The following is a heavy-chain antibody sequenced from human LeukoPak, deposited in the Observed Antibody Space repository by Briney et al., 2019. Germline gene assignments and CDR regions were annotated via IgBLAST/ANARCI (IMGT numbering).Heavy chain of an antibody. CDR1: GFTFSNYS. J-gene: IGHJ4*02. CDR3: AGTFDY. V-gene: IGHV3-21*01. Sequence: GGSLRLSCAASGFTFSNYSMNWVRQAPGKGPELVSSISSSSSYRYYPDSVKGRFTISRDNAKNSLYLQMNSLRAEDTAVYYCAGTFDYWGQGTLVSVSS. CDR2: ISSSSSYR.